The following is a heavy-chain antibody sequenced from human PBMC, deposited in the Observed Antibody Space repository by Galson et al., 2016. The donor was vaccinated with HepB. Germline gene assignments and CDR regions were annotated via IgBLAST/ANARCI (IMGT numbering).Heavy chain of an antibody. CDR2: IYYSGST. CDR1: GGSISSGGYY. CDR3: ARIDISMID. D-gene: IGHD3-22*01. V-gene: IGHV4-31*03. Sequence: TLSLTCTVSGGSISSGGYYWSWIRQHPGKGLEWIGHIYYSGSTYYNPSLKSRVSISVDTSKKQFSLKLSSVTAADTAVYYCARIDISMIDWGQGILVTVSS. J-gene: IGHJ4*02.